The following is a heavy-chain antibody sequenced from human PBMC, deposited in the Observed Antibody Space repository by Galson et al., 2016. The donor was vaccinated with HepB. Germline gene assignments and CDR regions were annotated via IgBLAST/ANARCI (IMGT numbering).Heavy chain of an antibody. J-gene: IGHJ6*02. CDR2: ISSSGSTI. D-gene: IGHD3-3*01. V-gene: IGHV3-48*02. CDR1: GLTFSDYG. CDR3: ARDTRFHQYEFWSGYYGFGMDV. Sequence: SLRLSCAASGLTFSDYGMNWVRQAPGKGLEWISYISSSGSTIYSADSVKDRFTSSRDNAKNSVYLQMNSPRDEDTAVYYCARDTRFHQYEFWSGYYGFGMDVWGQGTTVTVSS.